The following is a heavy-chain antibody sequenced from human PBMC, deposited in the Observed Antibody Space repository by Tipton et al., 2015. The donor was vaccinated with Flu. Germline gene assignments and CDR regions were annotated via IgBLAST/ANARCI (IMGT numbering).Heavy chain of an antibody. CDR2: VHRTGGA. Sequence: TLSLTCTVSGDSISSGTYYWSWIRQPPGKGLQWIGNVHRTGGAYYNPSLTSRVTISVDTSKNQFSLRLTSVTAADTAVYYCARRDYSNYVSEPKNWFDPWGQGALVTVSS. D-gene: IGHD4-11*01. V-gene: IGHV4-61*09. J-gene: IGHJ5*02. CDR3: ARRDYSNYVSEPKNWFDP. CDR1: GDSISSGTYY.